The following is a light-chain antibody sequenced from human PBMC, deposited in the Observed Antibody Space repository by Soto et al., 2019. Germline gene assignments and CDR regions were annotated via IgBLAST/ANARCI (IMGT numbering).Light chain of an antibody. V-gene: IGKV3-20*01. CDR2: GAS. CDR3: QQYGNSPLT. CDR1: QSVSSSY. J-gene: IGKJ4*01. Sequence: EIVLTQSPGTLPLSPGEIATLSCRASQSVSSSYLAWYQQKPGQAPRLLIYGASSRATGIPDRFSGSGSGTDFTLNISRLEPEDFAVYYCQQYGNSPLTFGGGTKVEIK.